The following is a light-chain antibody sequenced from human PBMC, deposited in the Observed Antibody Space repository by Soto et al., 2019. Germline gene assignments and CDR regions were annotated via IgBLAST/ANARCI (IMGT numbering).Light chain of an antibody. J-gene: IGLJ3*02. Sequence: QSALTQPASVSGSPGPSITISCTGTSSDVGAYNYVSWYQQHPGKAPKLMIYEVINRPSGVSNRFSGSKSGNTASLTISGLQAEDEADYYCSSYTTSSTLVFGGGTKLTVL. CDR2: EVI. CDR3: SSYTTSSTLV. CDR1: SSDVGAYNY. V-gene: IGLV2-14*01.